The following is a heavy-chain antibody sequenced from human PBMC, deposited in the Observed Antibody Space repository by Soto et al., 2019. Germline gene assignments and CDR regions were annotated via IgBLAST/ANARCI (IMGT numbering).Heavy chain of an antibody. D-gene: IGHD3-22*01. Sequence: GSLRLSCAASGFTFSSYWMSWVRQAPGKGLEWVANIKQDGSEKYYVDSVKGRFTISRDNAKNSLYLQMNSLRAEDTAVYYCARARYYYASSGYDDAFAIWAQGTMVTVS. CDR2: IKQDGSEK. CDR1: GFTFSSYW. CDR3: ARARYYYASSGYDDAFAI. J-gene: IGHJ3*02. V-gene: IGHV3-7*01.